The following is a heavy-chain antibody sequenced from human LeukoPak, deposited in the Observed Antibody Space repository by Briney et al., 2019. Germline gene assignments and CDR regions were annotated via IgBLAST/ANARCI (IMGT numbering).Heavy chain of an antibody. CDR2: IYHGGST. V-gene: IGHV4-4*02. Sequence: SETLSLTCAVSGASISSSHWWSWVRQPPRKGLEWIGEIYHGGSTNCNPSLKGRVTISVDRSNNQFSLRLTSVTAADTAVYYCARHVGSGSYFDYWGQGALVTVSS. J-gene: IGHJ4*02. D-gene: IGHD1-26*01. CDR3: ARHVGSGSYFDY. CDR1: GASISSSHW.